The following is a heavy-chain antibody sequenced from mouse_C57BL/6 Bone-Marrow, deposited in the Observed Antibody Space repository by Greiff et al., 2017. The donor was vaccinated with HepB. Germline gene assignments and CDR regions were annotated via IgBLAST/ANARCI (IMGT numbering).Heavy chain of an antibody. CDR2: INPSNGGT. D-gene: IGHD1-1*01. CDR1: GYTFTSYW. CDR3: TPITTVVAKAMDY. J-gene: IGHJ4*01. V-gene: IGHV1-53*01. Sequence: QVQLQQPGTELVKPGASVKLSCKASGYTFTSYWMHWVKQRPGQGLEWIGNINPSNGGTNYNEKFKGKAKLTAVTSASTAYMELSSLTNEDSAVYYCTPITTVVAKAMDYWGQGTSVTVSS.